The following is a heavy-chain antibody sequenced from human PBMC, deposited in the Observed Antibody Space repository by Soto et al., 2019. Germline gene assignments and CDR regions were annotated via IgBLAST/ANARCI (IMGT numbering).Heavy chain of an antibody. CDR2: INAYNGNT. V-gene: IGHV1-18*01. CDR1: GYTFTIYG. CDR3: ARDLRRFGFDP. J-gene: IGHJ5*02. Sequence: ASVKVSCKASGYTFTIYGISWVRQAPGQGLEWMGWINAYNGNTNYAQKLQGRVTMTTDTSTSTAYMELRSLRSDDTAVYYCARDLRRFGFDPWGQGTLVTVSS.